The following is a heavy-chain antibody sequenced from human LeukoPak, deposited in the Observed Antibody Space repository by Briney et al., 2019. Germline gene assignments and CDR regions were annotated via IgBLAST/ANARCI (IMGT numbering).Heavy chain of an antibody. Sequence: SETLSLTCTVSGGSISSGDYYWSWIRQPPGKGLEWIGYIYYSGSTYYNPSLKSRVTISVDTSKNQFSLKLSSVTAADTALYYCARDSPLDGMDVWGQGTTVTVSS. CDR3: ARDSPLDGMDV. CDR2: IYYSGST. CDR1: GGSISSGDYY. V-gene: IGHV4-30-4*01. D-gene: IGHD3-16*01. J-gene: IGHJ6*02.